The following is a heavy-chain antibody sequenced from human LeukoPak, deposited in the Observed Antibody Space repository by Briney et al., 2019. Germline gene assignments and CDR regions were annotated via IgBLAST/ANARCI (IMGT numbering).Heavy chain of an antibody. Sequence: GTLRLSCAVSGFTFSRYWMSWVRQAPGKGLEWIGSIYYSGSTYYNPSLKSRVTISVDTSKNQLSLKLSSVTAADTAVYYCAREDWPRDILTGFSYWGQGTLVTVSS. CDR2: IYYSGST. V-gene: IGHV4-39*07. J-gene: IGHJ4*02. CDR3: AREDWPRDILTGFSY. D-gene: IGHD3-9*01. CDR1: GFTFSRYW.